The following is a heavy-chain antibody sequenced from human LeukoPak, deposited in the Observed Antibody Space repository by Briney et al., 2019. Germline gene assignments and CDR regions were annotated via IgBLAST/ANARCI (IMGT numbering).Heavy chain of an antibody. CDR3: ARRQIAVAGTRNRRGGWFDP. CDR2: INHSGST. Sequence: SETLSLTCAVDGGSFSGYYWSWIRQPPGKGLEWIGEINHSGSTNYNLSLKSRVTISVDTSKNQFSLKLSSVPAADTAVYYCARRQIAVAGTRNRRGGWFDPWGQGTLVTVSS. J-gene: IGHJ5*02. D-gene: IGHD6-19*01. V-gene: IGHV4-34*01. CDR1: GGSFSGYY.